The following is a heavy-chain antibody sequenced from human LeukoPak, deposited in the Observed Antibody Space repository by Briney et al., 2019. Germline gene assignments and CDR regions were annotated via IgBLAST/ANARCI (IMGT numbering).Heavy chain of an antibody. Sequence: GGSLRLSCAASGFTFSSHAVHWVRQAPGKGLEWVAVISNDGNNKYYGDSVKGRFTISRDDSKNTLYLLMNSLRADDTAVYYCARGQYCSGTSCYAYYYYYNMDVWGQGTTVTVSS. CDR2: ISNDGNNK. V-gene: IGHV3-30*04. CDR3: ARGQYCSGTSCYAYYYYYNMDV. D-gene: IGHD2-2*01. J-gene: IGHJ6*02. CDR1: GFTFSSHA.